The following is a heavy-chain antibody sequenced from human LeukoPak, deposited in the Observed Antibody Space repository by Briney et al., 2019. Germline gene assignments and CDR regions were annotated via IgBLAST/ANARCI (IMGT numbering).Heavy chain of an antibody. V-gene: IGHV4-4*08. CDR3: ARALYSSSSGLFDY. D-gene: IGHD6-6*01. CDR2: IYTSGST. J-gene: IGHJ4*02. CDR1: GGSISSYY. Sequence: SETLSLTCTVSGGSISSYYWSWIRQPPGKGLEWIGRIYTSGSTNYNPSLKSRVTISVDTSKNQFSLKLSSVTAADTAVYYCARALYSSSSGLFDYWGQGTLVTVSS.